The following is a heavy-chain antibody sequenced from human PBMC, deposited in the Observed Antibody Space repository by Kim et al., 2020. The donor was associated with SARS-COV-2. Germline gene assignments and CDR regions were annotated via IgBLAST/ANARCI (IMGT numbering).Heavy chain of an antibody. Sequence: FQGRVTITADESTSTAYMELSSLRSEDTAVYYCARDGASDYDSSGYVFDYWGQGTLVTVSS. D-gene: IGHD3-22*01. V-gene: IGHV1-69*01. CDR3: ARDGASDYDSSGYVFDY. J-gene: IGHJ4*02.